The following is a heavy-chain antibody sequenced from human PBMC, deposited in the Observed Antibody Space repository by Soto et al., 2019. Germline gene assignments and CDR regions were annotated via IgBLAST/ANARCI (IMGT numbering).Heavy chain of an antibody. D-gene: IGHD6-13*01. Sequence: GASVKVSCKASGGTFSSYAISWVRQAPGQGLEWMGGIIPIFGTANYAQKFQGRVTITADESASTAYMELSSLRSEDTAVYYCARAPSAGQNLYYYYGMDVWGQGTTVTVSS. V-gene: IGHV1-69*13. CDR3: ARAPSAGQNLYYYYGMDV. CDR2: IIPIFGTA. J-gene: IGHJ6*02. CDR1: GGTFSSYA.